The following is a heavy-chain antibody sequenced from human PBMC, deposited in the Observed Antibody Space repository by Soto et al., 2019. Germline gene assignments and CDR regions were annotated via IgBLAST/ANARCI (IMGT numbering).Heavy chain of an antibody. CDR2: IWYDGSDK. V-gene: IGHV3-33*01. Sequence: GGSLRLSCAASGFTFNTYGMHWVRQAPGKGLEWVAFIWYDGSDKYYAESVKGRFTISRVNSENTLYLQMNSLRAEDTAVYYCARTTRFLEWLPPIYWGQGTLVTVSS. CDR1: GFTFNTYG. J-gene: IGHJ4*02. CDR3: ARTTRFLEWLPPIY. D-gene: IGHD3-3*01.